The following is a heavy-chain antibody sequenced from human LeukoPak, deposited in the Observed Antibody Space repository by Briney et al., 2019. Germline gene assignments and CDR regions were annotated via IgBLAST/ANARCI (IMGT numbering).Heavy chain of an antibody. CDR1: GYTFTGYY. Sequence: ASVKVSCKASGYTFTGYYMHWVRQAPGQWLQWMGWINPNSGGTNYAQQFQGRVTMTRDTSISTAYMELRRLRSDDTAVYYCARVRAAAAVDYWGQGTLVTVSS. D-gene: IGHD6-13*01. CDR2: INPNSGGT. CDR3: ARVRAAAAVDY. V-gene: IGHV1-2*02. J-gene: IGHJ4*02.